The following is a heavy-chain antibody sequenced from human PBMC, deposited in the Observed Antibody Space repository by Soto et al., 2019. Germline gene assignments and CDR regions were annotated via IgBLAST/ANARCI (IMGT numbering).Heavy chain of an antibody. CDR1: GGSFSGYY. Sequence: QVQLQQWGAGLLKPSETLSLTCAVYGGSFSGYYWSWIRQPPGKGLEWIGEINHSGSTNYNPSLKSRVTISVDTSKNQFSLKLSSVTAADTAVYYCGGIAAAGTGRFDPWGQGTLVTVSS. V-gene: IGHV4-34*01. CDR3: GGIAAAGTGRFDP. J-gene: IGHJ5*02. CDR2: INHSGST. D-gene: IGHD6-13*01.